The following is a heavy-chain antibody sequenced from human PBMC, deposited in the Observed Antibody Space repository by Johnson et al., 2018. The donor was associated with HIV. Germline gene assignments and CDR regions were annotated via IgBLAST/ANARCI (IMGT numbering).Heavy chain of an antibody. V-gene: IGHV3-66*01. J-gene: IGHJ3*02. CDR2: IYGGGSGGST. CDR1: GFTFSSNY. D-gene: IGHD3-3*01. Sequence: VQLVESGGGVVQPGGSLRLSCAASGFTFSSNYMSWVRQAPGKGLEWVSVIYGGGSGGSTYYVDSVKGRFTISRDDAKNLLFLQMNSLTADDTAVYYCGRGGRVESPTDAFDISGQ. CDR3: GRGGRVESPTDAFDI.